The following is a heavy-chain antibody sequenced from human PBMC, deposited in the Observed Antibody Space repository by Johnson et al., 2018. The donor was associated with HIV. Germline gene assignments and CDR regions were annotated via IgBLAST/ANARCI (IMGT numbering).Heavy chain of an antibody. Sequence: QMLLVESGGDLVKPGGSLRLSCAASGFTFSDHYMSWIRQAPGKGPDWVSYISSSGSTIYYADSVKGRFTISRDNSKNTLYMQMNSLRVEDTAVYYCARGLDSGSSWFGAFDIWGQGTMVTVSS. CDR2: ISSSGSTI. V-gene: IGHV3-11*04. CDR1: GFTFSDHY. D-gene: IGHD6-13*01. J-gene: IGHJ3*02. CDR3: ARGLDSGSSWFGAFDI.